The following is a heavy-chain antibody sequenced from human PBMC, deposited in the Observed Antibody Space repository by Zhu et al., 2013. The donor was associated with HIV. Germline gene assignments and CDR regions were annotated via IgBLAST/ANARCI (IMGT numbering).Heavy chain of an antibody. Sequence: QVQLVQSGAEVKKPGASVKVSCKASGYTFTNFYIHWVRQAPGHGLEWMGIFNPSGGSTSYAQKFQGRVTVTRDTSTSTVYMELSSLRSEDTAIYYCARDRTTGAHYYYMDVVGQRDHGHRLL. CDR3: ARDRTTGAHYYYMDV. CDR2: FNPSGGST. D-gene: IGHD4-17*01. CDR1: GYTFTNFY. V-gene: IGHV1-46*01. J-gene: IGHJ6*03.